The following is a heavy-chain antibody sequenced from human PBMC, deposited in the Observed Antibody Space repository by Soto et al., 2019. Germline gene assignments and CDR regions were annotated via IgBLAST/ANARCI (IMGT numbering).Heavy chain of an antibody. J-gene: IGHJ4*02. Sequence: SETLSLTCAVYGGSFSGYYWSWIRQPPGKGLEWIGEINHSGSTNYNPSLKSRVTISVDTSKNQFSLKLSSVTAADTAVYYCARGPGSYYYDSSGYYDYWGQGTLVTVPS. D-gene: IGHD3-22*01. CDR1: GGSFSGYY. V-gene: IGHV4-34*01. CDR2: INHSGST. CDR3: ARGPGSYYYDSSGYYDY.